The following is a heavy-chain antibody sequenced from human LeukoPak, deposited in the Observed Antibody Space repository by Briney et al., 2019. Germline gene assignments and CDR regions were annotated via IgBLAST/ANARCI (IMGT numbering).Heavy chain of an antibody. CDR2: IYSGGSS. V-gene: IGHV3-66*01. D-gene: IGHD3-16*01. Sequence: GGSLRLSCAASGLIVSDTYMSWVRQAPGKGLEWLSVIYSGGSSWYADSVKDRFVISRDNRNTVSLQMTSLRVEDTAVYFCARDLGAALDSWGQGTLVTVSS. CDR1: GLIVSDTY. J-gene: IGHJ4*02. CDR3: ARDLGAALDS.